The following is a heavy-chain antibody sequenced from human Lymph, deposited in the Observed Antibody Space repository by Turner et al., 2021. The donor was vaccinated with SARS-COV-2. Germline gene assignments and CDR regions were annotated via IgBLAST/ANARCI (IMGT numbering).Heavy chain of an antibody. Sequence: EVQLVESGGGLVQPGQSLRLSCTASGFTFGDYAMSWVRQAPGKGLEWVGFIRSKAYGGTTQYAASVKGRFTISRDDSKSIAYLQMNSLKTDDTAVYYCTRVKYCTGGSCYGYHFDYWGQGTLVTVSS. V-gene: IGHV3-49*04. D-gene: IGHD2-15*01. CDR2: IRSKAYGGTT. CDR1: GFTFGDYA. J-gene: IGHJ4*02. CDR3: TRVKYCTGGSCYGYHFDY.